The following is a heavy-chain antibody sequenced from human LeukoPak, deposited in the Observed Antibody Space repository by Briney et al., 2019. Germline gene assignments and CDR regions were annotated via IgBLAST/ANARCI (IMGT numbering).Heavy chain of an antibody. CDR2: IYTGGSS. Sequence: PGGSLRLSCAASGFTVSSNYMSWVRQAPGKGLEWVSLIYTGGSSYYADSVKGRFTISGDTSINTLYLQMNSLRVEDAAVYYCARVTLGFDSRTYYPTTFDYWGQGTQVTVSS. CDR3: ARVTLGFDSRTYYPTTFDY. J-gene: IGHJ4*02. CDR1: GFTVSSNY. D-gene: IGHD3-22*01. V-gene: IGHV3-53*01.